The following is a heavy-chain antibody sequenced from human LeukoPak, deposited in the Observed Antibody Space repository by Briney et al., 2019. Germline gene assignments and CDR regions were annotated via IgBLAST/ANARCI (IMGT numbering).Heavy chain of an antibody. CDR3: ARVQGGYSSWFSEPFEP. J-gene: IGHJ5*02. CDR1: GYTFTGYY. Sequence: ASXXVSCKASGYTFTGYYMHWVRQAPGQGLEWMGRINPNSGGTNYAHKFQRRLTMTRDTSISTAYMELSRLRSDDTAVYYCARVQGGYSSWFSEPFEPWGQGTLVTVSS. D-gene: IGHD6-13*01. CDR2: INPNSGGT. V-gene: IGHV1-2*06.